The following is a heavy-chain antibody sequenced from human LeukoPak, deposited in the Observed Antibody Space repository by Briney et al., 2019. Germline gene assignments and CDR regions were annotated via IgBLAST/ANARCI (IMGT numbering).Heavy chain of an antibody. CDR3: ARDQALYSGYDQFDY. Sequence: GWSVRLSCAASGFTFSSYWMHWVRQAPGKGLVWVSRINHDGSSTSYADSVKGRFTISRDNAKNTLYLQMNSLRAEDTAVYYCARDQALYSGYDQFDYWGQGTLVTVSS. CDR1: GFTFSSYW. CDR2: INHDGSST. D-gene: IGHD5-12*01. V-gene: IGHV3-74*01. J-gene: IGHJ4*02.